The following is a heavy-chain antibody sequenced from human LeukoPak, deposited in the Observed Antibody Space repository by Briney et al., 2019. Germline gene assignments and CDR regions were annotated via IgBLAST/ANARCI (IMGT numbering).Heavy chain of an antibody. Sequence: GGSLRLSCAASGFXFXXXXXXWVXXXPGKXXEXVXAISSNGGSTYYANSVKGRFTISRDNSKNTLYLQMGSLRAEDMAVYYCARESTMVRGVIDYWGQGTLVTVSS. V-gene: IGHV3-64*01. CDR2: ISSNGGST. D-gene: IGHD3-10*01. CDR3: ARESTMVRGVIDY. CDR1: GFXFXXXX. J-gene: IGHJ4*02.